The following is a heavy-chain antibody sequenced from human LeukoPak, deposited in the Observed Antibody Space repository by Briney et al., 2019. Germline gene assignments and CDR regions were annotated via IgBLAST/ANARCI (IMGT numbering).Heavy chain of an antibody. Sequence: ASVKVSCKASGYTFTGYYMHWVRRAPGQGLEWMGWINPNSGGTNYAQKFQGRVTMTRDTSISTAYMELSRLRSDDTAVYYCARDLGSGIAEPFDHWGQGTLVTVSS. CDR3: ARDLGSGIAEPFDH. CDR2: INPNSGGT. D-gene: IGHD6-13*01. CDR1: GYTFTGYY. J-gene: IGHJ4*02. V-gene: IGHV1-2*02.